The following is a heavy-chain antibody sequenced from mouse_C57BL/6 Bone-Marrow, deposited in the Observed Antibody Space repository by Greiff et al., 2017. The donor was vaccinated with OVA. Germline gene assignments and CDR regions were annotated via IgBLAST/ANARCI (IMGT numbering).Heavy chain of an antibody. CDR3: ARGGLWLSMDY. Sequence: EVQLVESGGGLVKPGGSLKLSCAASGFTFSSYAMSWVRQTPEKRLEWVATISDGGSYTYYPDNVKGRFTISRDNAKNNLYLQMSHLKSEDTAMYYCARGGLWLSMDYWGQGTSVTVSS. D-gene: IGHD1-1*02. J-gene: IGHJ4*01. V-gene: IGHV5-4*01. CDR2: ISDGGSYT. CDR1: GFTFSSYA.